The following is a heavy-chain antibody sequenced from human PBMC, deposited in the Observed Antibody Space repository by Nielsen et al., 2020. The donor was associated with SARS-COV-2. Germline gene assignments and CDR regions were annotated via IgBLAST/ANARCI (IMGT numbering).Heavy chain of an antibody. Sequence: GGSLRLSCAASGFTFSTYGMHWVRQAPGKGLEWVSLISYDGSYKNYVDSVKGRFTISRDNSQNTLYLQMDSLRAEDTSVYYCAKDPQRYYQTGHFDYWGQGTLVTVSS. CDR3: AKDPQRYYQTGHFDY. D-gene: IGHD3-9*01. V-gene: IGHV3-30*18. CDR1: GFTFSTYG. J-gene: IGHJ4*02. CDR2: ISYDGSYK.